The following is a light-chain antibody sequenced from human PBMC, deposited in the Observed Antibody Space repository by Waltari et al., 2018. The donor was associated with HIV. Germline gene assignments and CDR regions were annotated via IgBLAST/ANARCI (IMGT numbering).Light chain of an antibody. CDR3: SSYTTSNTYV. CDR2: EVD. V-gene: IGLV2-14*01. CDR1: YSDIGAYNY. J-gene: IGLJ1*01. Sequence: QSALTQPASVSGSPGQSITISCTGSYSDIGAYNYVSWYQVKADTAPKLIIYEVDNRPSGISTRFSGSKSGHTASLTISGLQDADESDYYCSSYTTSNTYVFGSGTNVAVL.